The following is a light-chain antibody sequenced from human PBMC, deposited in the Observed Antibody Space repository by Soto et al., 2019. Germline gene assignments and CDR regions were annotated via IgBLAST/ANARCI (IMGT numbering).Light chain of an antibody. CDR1: QSVSHY. V-gene: IGKV3-11*01. CDR2: DTF. J-gene: IGKJ1*01. Sequence: EIVLTQSPATLSLSPGERATLSCRASQSVSHYLTWYQQKPGQAPRLLVYDTFNRANGVPARFTGSGSDTDFTLTISSLEPEDFAVYYCQQRAGWPRTFGQGTKVEIK. CDR3: QQRAGWPRT.